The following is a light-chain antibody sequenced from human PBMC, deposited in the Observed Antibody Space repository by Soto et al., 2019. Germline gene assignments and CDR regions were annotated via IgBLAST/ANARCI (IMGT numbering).Light chain of an antibody. Sequence: DIVMTQSPDSLAVSLGERATINCKSSQSVLYSSNNKNYLAWYQQKPGQPPKLLIYWASTRESGVPDRLSGSGSGTDFTLTISSLPAEDVAVYYCQQYYSTPGTFGQGTKVEIK. V-gene: IGKV4-1*01. J-gene: IGKJ1*01. CDR1: QSVLYSSNNKNY. CDR3: QQYYSTPGT. CDR2: WAS.